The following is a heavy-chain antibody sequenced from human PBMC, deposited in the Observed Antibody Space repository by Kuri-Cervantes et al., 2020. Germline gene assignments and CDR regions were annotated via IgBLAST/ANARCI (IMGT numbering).Heavy chain of an antibody. CDR2: IYNSESP. CDR3: ARATLWFGELLEYYYYGIDV. D-gene: IGHD3-10*01. Sequence: SETLSLTCTVSGGSVSSGSYYWSWIRKPPGKGLEWLAYIYNSESPSNNPSLKSQVTISVDTSKKQFSLKLTSVTAADTAVYYCARATLWFGELLEYYYYGIDVWGQGTTVTVSS. CDR1: GGSVSSGSYY. J-gene: IGHJ6*02. V-gene: IGHV4-61*01.